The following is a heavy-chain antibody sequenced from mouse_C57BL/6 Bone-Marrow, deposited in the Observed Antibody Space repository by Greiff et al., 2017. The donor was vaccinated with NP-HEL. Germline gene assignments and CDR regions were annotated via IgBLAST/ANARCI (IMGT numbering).Heavy chain of an antibody. V-gene: IGHV2-5*01. D-gene: IGHD3-2*02. CDR2: IWRGGST. J-gene: IGHJ3*01. Sequence: VQLQQSGPGLVQPSQSLSITCTVSGFSLTSYGVHWVRPSPGKGLEWLGVIWRGGSTDYNAAFMSRLSITKDNSKSHVFFKMNSLQAEDTAIYYCAKNLDSSGLFAYWGQATLVTVSA. CDR1: GFSLTSYG. CDR3: AKNLDSSGLFAY.